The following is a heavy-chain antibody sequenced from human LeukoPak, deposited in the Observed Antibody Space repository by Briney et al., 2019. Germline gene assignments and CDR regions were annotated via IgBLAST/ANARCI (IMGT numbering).Heavy chain of an antibody. Sequence: QSGGSLRLSCAVSGFTFSSYGIHWVRQAPGKGLEWVAVIWYDGSNKYYADSVKGRFTISRDNSKNTLYLQMNSLRAEDTAVYYCARDRGRNYNWGSYSDYYYYGMDVWGQGTTVTVSS. CDR3: ARDRGRNYNWGSYSDYYYYGMDV. D-gene: IGHD3-16*01. CDR2: IWYDGSNK. CDR1: GFTFSSYG. V-gene: IGHV3-33*01. J-gene: IGHJ6*02.